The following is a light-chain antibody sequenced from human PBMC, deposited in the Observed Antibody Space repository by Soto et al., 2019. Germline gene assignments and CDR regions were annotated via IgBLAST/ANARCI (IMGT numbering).Light chain of an antibody. CDR3: HSLHGDSKYV. V-gene: IGLV2-8*01. CDR2: EVR. CDR1: SSDVGAYNF. Sequence: QSALTQPPSASGSAGQSVTISCTGTSSDVGAYNFVSWYQQHPYKAPKLIIYEVRKRPSGVPDRFSGSKSGNTASLTVSGLQAEDDAEYYCHSLHGDSKYVFGTGTKLTVL. J-gene: IGLJ1*01.